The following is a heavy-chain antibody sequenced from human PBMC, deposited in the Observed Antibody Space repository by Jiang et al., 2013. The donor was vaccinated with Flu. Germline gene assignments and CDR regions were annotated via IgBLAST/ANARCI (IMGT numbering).Heavy chain of an antibody. D-gene: IGHD3-3*01. CDR3: ARVKIPWRFDQ. Sequence: WNWIRQSPSRGLEWLGRTYYRSKWYNDYAVTVKNRITVSADTSKNQFSLQLTSVTPEDTAVYYCARVKIPWRFDQWGQGTLVTVSS. CDR2: TYYRSKWYN. V-gene: IGHV6-1*01. J-gene: IGHJ4*02.